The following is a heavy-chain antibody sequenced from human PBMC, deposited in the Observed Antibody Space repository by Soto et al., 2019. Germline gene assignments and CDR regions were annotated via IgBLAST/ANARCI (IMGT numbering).Heavy chain of an antibody. V-gene: IGHV4-30-4*01. Sequence: SETLSLTCTVSAGSISSGDYYWRWIRQPPGKGLEWIGYIYYSGSTYYNPSLKSRVTISVDTSKNPFSLKLSSVTAADTAVYYCARAPSPIAAAISWGQGTLVTVS. D-gene: IGHD6-13*01. CDR1: AGSISSGDYY. J-gene: IGHJ5*02. CDR3: ARAPSPIAAAIS. CDR2: IYYSGST.